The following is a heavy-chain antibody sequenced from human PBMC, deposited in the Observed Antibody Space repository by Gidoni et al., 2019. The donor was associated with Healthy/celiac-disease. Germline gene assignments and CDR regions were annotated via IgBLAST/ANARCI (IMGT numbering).Heavy chain of an antibody. Sequence: EVQLVESGGGLVQPGGSLRLSCAASGFTFSSYEMNWVRQAPGKGLEWVSYISSSGSTIYYADSVKGRFTISRDNAKNSLYLQMNSLRAEDTAVYYCARGVTMRGGDAFDIWGQGTMVTVSS. J-gene: IGHJ3*02. CDR2: ISSSGSTI. CDR3: ARGVTMRGGDAFDI. CDR1: GFTFSSYE. D-gene: IGHD3-22*01. V-gene: IGHV3-48*03.